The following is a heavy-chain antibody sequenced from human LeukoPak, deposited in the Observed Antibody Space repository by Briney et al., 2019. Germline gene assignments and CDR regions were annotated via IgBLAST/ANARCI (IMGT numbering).Heavy chain of an antibody. Sequence: ASMKVSCKASGYTFTSYDINWVRQATGQGLEWMGWMNPNSGNTGYAQKFQGRVTITRNTSISTAYMELSSLRSEDTAVYYCARASGSNWFDPWGQGTLVTVSS. D-gene: IGHD3-10*01. J-gene: IGHJ5*02. V-gene: IGHV1-8*03. CDR3: ARASGSNWFDP. CDR1: GYTFTSYD. CDR2: MNPNSGNT.